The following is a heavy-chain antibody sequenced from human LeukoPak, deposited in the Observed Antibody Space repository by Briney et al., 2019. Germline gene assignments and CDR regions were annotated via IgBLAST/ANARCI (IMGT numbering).Heavy chain of an antibody. D-gene: IGHD2-21*01. CDR2: IRYDGLST. J-gene: IGHJ4*02. V-gene: IGHV3-30*02. CDR1: GFTFNKYG. CDR3: EKPGRSYCGGDCFSESLPYYFDS. Sequence: PGGSLRLSCAASGFTFNKYGMHWIRQAPGKGLEWVAFIRYDGLSTYYADSVRGRFTISRDSSKNTLYLQVNSLRTEDTAVYYCEKPGRSYCGGDCFSESLPYYFDSWGQGILVTVSS.